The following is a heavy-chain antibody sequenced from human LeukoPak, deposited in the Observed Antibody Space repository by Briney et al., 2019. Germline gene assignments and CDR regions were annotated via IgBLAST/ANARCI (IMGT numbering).Heavy chain of an antibody. V-gene: IGHV1-8*03. Sequence: ASVKVSCKASGYTFTSYDINWVRQATGQGLEWMGWMNPNSGNTGYAQKFQGRVTITRNTSISTAYMELSSLRSEDTAVYYCARGPPGDDINGMGFNWFDPWGQGTLVTVSS. J-gene: IGHJ5*02. D-gene: IGHD7-27*01. CDR1: GYTFTSYD. CDR3: ARGPPGDDINGMGFNWFDP. CDR2: MNPNSGNT.